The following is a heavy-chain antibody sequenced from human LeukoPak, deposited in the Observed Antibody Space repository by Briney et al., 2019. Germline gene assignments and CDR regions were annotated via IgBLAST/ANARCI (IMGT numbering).Heavy chain of an antibody. J-gene: IGHJ6*03. CDR3: AKSAPGCSSTSCPRFDAGYYYYYYMDV. CDR1: GFTFSSYA. V-gene: IGHV3-23*01. D-gene: IGHD2-2*01. Sequence: PGGSLRLSCAASGFTFSSYAMSWVRQAPGKGLEWVSAISGSGGSTYYADSVKGRFTISRDNSKNTLYLQMNSLRAEDTAVYYYAKSAPGCSSTSCPRFDAGYYYYYYMDVWGKGTTVTVSS. CDR2: ISGSGGST.